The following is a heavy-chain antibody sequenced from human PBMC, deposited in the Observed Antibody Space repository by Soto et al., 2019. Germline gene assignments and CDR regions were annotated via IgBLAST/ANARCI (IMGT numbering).Heavy chain of an antibody. J-gene: IGHJ5*02. CDR3: ASRRQLLYLANNWFDP. V-gene: IGHV1-69*01. CDR1: GGTFSSYA. Sequence: QVQLVQSGAEVKKPGSSVKVSCKASGGTFSSYAISWVRQAPGQGLDWMGGIIPIFGTANYAQKFQGRVTITADESTSTAYMELSSLRSEDTAVYYCASRRQLLYLANNWFDPWGQGTMVTVSS. D-gene: IGHD2-2*02. CDR2: IIPIFGTA.